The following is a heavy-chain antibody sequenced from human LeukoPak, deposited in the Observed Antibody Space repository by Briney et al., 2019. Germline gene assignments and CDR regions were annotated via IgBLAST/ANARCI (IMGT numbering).Heavy chain of an antibody. V-gene: IGHV4-34*01. CDR1: GGSFSGYY. CDR2: IKHSGSS. CDR3: ARTGNTVTIDC. J-gene: IGHJ4*02. Sequence: SETLSLICAVYGGSFSGYYWRWIRQPPGKGLEWNGEIKHSGSSNYNPSVKRRVTISVDPSNNQFPLQLSSVTAGDRAGYYVARTGNTVTIDCWGEGTLVTVSS. D-gene: IGHD4-11*01.